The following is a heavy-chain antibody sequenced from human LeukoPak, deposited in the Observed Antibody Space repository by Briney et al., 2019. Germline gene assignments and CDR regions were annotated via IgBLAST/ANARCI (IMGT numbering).Heavy chain of an antibody. Sequence: SGGSLRLSCAASGFTFSSYGMHWVRQAPGKGLEWVAVIWYDGSNKYYADSVKGRFTISRDNSKNTLYLQMNSLRTEDTAVYYCARYQGHCDYCSGYWGQGTLVTVSS. CDR2: IWYDGSNK. J-gene: IGHJ4*02. CDR3: ARYQGHCDYCSGY. V-gene: IGHV3-33*01. CDR1: GFTFSSYG. D-gene: IGHD4-17*01.